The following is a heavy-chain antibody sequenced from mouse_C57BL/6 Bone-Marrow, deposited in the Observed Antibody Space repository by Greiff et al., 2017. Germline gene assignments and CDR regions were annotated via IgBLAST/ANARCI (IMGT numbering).Heavy chain of an antibody. J-gene: IGHJ3*01. Sequence: QVQLQQSGPGLVAPSPSLSITCTVSGFSLTSYGVSWVRQPPGKGLEWLGVIWGDGSTNYHSALFSRLSISKDNSKSQVFLKLNSLQTEDTATYYCASNWVWFAYWGQGTLVTVSA. CDR2: IWGDGST. D-gene: IGHD4-1*01. CDR3: ASNWVWFAY. CDR1: GFSLTSYG. V-gene: IGHV2-3*01.